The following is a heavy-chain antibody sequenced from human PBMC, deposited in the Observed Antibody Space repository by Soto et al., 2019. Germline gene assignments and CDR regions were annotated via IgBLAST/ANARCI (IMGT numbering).Heavy chain of an antibody. CDR1: GFTFSSYS. J-gene: IGHJ6*02. V-gene: IGHV3-48*02. Sequence: GGSLRLSCAASGFTFSSYSMNWVRQAPGKGLEWVSYISSSSSTIYYADSVKGRFTISRDNAKNSLYLQMNSLRDEDTAVYYCARDGPGLHTAMVKSSGMDVWGQGTTVTVSS. D-gene: IGHD5-18*01. CDR3: ARDGPGLHTAMVKSSGMDV. CDR2: ISSSSSTI.